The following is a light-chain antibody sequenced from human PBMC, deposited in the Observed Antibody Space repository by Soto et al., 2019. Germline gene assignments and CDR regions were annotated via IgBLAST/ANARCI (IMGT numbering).Light chain of an antibody. CDR3: QQYGSSPGT. Sequence: EIVMTQSPATLSVSPGERATLSCRASQSVSSNLAWYQQKTGQAPRLLIYGASTRATGIPARFSGSGSGTEXXXXXXXXXXXXXXVYYCQQYGSSPGTFGQGTKVEIK. CDR2: GAS. CDR1: QSVSSN. J-gene: IGKJ1*01. V-gene: IGKV3-15*01.